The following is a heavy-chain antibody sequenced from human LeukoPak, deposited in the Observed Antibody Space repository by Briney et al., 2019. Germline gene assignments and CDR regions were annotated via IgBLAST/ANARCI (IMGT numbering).Heavy chain of an antibody. CDR2: INPNSGGT. CDR1: GYTFTGYY. D-gene: IGHD6-13*01. CDR3: ARNQDRSRWFDP. Sequence: ASVKVSCKASGYTFTGYYMHWVRQAPGQGLEWMGWINPNSGGTNYAQKFQGRVTMTRDTSISTAYMELSRLRSDDTAVYYCARNQDRSRWFDPWGQGTLVTVSS. V-gene: IGHV1-2*02. J-gene: IGHJ5*02.